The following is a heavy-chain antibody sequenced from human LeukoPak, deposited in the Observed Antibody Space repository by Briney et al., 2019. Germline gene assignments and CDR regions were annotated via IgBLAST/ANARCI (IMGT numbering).Heavy chain of an antibody. CDR2: ISSSGSTI. CDR3: ASFASSSWYWVDY. Sequence: GGSLRLSCAASGFTFSSYEMNWVRQAPGKGLEWVSYISSSGSTIYYADSVKGRFTISRDNAKNLLYLQMNSLRAEDTAVYYCASFASSSWYWVDYWGQGTLVTVSS. J-gene: IGHJ4*02. D-gene: IGHD6-13*01. V-gene: IGHV3-48*03. CDR1: GFTFSSYE.